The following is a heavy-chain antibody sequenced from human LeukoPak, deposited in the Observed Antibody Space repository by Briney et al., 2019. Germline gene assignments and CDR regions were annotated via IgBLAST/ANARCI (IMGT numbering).Heavy chain of an antibody. D-gene: IGHD6-19*01. V-gene: IGHV3-30*02. Sequence: GGSLRPSCAASGFTFSSYGMHWVRQAPGKGLEWVAFIRYDGSNKYYADSVKGRFTISRDNAKNSLYLQMNSLRAEDTAVYYCAREGGLGWRDAFDIWGQGTMVTVSS. J-gene: IGHJ3*02. CDR3: AREGGLGWRDAFDI. CDR1: GFTFSSYG. CDR2: IRYDGSNK.